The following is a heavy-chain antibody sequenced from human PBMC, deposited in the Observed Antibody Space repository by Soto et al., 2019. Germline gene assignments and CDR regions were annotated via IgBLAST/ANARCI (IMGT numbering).Heavy chain of an antibody. Sequence: QVQLQQWGAGLLKPSETLSLTCAVYGGSFSGYYWSWIRQPPGKGLEWIGEINHSGSTNYNPSLKSRVTISVDTSKNQFSLKLSSVIAADTAVYYCARVYYDYIWGSYRSHPYFDYWGQGTLVTVSS. V-gene: IGHV4-34*01. CDR1: GGSFSGYY. CDR3: ARVYYDYIWGSYRSHPYFDY. J-gene: IGHJ4*02. D-gene: IGHD3-16*02. CDR2: INHSGST.